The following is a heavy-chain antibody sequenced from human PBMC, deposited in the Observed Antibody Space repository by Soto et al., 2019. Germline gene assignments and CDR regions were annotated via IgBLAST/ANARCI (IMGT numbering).Heavy chain of an antibody. Sequence: PGESLKISCSASGFTFSSYAMHWVRQAPGKGLEYVSAISSNGGSTYYADSVKGRFTISRDNSKNTLYLQMSSLRAEDTAVYYCVKSGPYYDFWSGYYSPYYYGMDVWGQGTTVTVSS. CDR1: GFTFSSYA. J-gene: IGHJ6*02. CDR3: VKSGPYYDFWSGYYSPYYYGMDV. V-gene: IGHV3-64D*06. D-gene: IGHD3-3*01. CDR2: ISSNGGST.